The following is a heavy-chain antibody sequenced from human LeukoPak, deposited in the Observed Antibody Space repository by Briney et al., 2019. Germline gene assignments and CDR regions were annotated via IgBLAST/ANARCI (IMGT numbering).Heavy chain of an antibody. V-gene: IGHV4-39*01. J-gene: IGHJ6*03. D-gene: IGHD6-6*01. CDR3: ASRIAARPVYYYYYMDV. CDR2: LYYSGST. Sequence: KPSETLSLTCTVSGGSISRSSYYWGWIRQPPGKGLEWIGSLYYSGSTYYNPSLKSRVTISVDTSKNQFSLKLSSVTAADTAVYYCASRIAARPVYYYYYMDVWGKGTTVTVSS. CDR1: GGSISRSSYY.